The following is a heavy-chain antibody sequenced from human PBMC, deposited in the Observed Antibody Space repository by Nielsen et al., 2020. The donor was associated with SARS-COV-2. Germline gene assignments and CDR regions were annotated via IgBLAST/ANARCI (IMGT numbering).Heavy chain of an antibody. CDR2: ISSSGSTI. D-gene: IGHD5-12*01. CDR3: ARMGATIDY. V-gene: IGHV3-48*03. J-gene: IGHJ4*02. Sequence: VRQMPGKGLEWVSYISSSGSTIYYADSVKGRFTISRDNAKNSLYLQMNSLRAEDTAVYYCARMGATIDYWGQGTLVTVSS.